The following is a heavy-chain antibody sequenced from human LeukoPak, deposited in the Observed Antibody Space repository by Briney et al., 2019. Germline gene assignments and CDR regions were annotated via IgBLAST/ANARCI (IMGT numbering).Heavy chain of an antibody. CDR3: VKDLTGTWSFDY. CDR2: IYSGGST. D-gene: IGHD3-9*01. J-gene: IGHJ4*02. CDR1: GFTVSSNY. Sequence: QTGGSLRLSCAASGFTVSSNYMSWVRQAPGKGLEWVSVIYSGGSTYYADSVKGRFTISRDNSKNTLYLQLTSLRLEDTALYYCVKDLTGTWSFDYWGQGTLVTVSS. V-gene: IGHV3-53*05.